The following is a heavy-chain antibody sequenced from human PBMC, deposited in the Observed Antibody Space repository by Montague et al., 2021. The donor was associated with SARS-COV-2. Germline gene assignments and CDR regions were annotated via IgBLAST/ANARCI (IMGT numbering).Heavy chain of an antibody. CDR3: ARLRDGVVASAILGVGPYYSYFDLDV. V-gene: IGHV4/OR15-8*01. Sequence: SETLSLTCAVSGGSINSYENWWSWVRQPPGKGLEWIGGIYYSGASNYNPSLTSRVTISIDTSRNQFSLKLTSVAAADTAVYYCARLRDGVVASAILGVGPYYSYFDLDVWGRGTTVTVSS. CDR1: GGSINSYENW. D-gene: IGHD2-8*02. CDR2: IYYSGAS. J-gene: IGHJ6*03.